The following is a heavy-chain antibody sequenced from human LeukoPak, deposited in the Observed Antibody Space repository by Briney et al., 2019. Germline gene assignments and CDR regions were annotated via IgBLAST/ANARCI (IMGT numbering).Heavy chain of an antibody. CDR3: ARVDKDFWSGPPFSYYYYYYYMDV. V-gene: IGHV1-46*01. CDR2: ISPSGGST. CDR1: GYTFTGYW. D-gene: IGHD3-3*01. J-gene: IGHJ6*03. Sequence: ASVKVSCKAFGYTFTGYWMHWVRQAPGQGPEWMGVISPSGGSTIYAQKFKGRVTLTRDMSTSTDYLELSSLRSEDTAVYYCARVDKDFWSGPPFSYYYYYYYMDVWGKGTTVTVSS.